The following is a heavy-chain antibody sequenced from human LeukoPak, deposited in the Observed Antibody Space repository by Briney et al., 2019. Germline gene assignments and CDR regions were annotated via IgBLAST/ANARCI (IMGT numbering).Heavy chain of an antibody. J-gene: IGHJ4*02. CDR3: ARDRVNGNGLGY. CDR2: IIPILGIA. D-gene: IGHD4-23*01. V-gene: IGHV1-69*04. CDR1: GGTFSSYA. Sequence: GASVKVSCKASGGTFSSYAISWVRQAPGQGLEWMGRIIPILGIANYAQKFQGRVTITADKSTSTAYMELSSLRSEDTAVYYCARDRVNGNGLGYWGQGTLVTVSS.